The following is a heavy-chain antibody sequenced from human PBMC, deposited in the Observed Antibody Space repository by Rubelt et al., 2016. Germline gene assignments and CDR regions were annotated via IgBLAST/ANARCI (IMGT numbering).Heavy chain of an antibody. Sequence: QVQLVQSGAEVKKPGASVKVTCKTSGYTFTSYYIQWVRQAPGQGLEWVGIINPVGGSTNYTQRFQGRVTVTRDTSTMTVYMWLRGLTSDDTAVYYCARSGIVGGTAAAYWGQGTLVTVSS. CDR2: INPVGGST. V-gene: IGHV1-46*03. D-gene: IGHD1-26*01. CDR3: ARSGIVGGTAAAY. CDR1: GYTFTSYY. J-gene: IGHJ4*02.